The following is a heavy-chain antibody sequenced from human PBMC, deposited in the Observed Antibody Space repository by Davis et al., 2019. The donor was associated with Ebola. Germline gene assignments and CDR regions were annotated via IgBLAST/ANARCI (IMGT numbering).Heavy chain of an antibody. J-gene: IGHJ3*01. CDR1: GFTFSSFA. CDR2: LGTSADT. CDR3: AKDTSNIWFDV. V-gene: IGHV3-23*01. D-gene: IGHD1-26*01. Sequence: GGSLRLSCAVSGFTFSSFAMSWVRQAPGKGLEWVSTLGTSADTYYADSVKGRFTISRDNSKNTLYLQMNGLRVEDTAIYYCAKDTSNIWFDVWGQGTMVTVSS.